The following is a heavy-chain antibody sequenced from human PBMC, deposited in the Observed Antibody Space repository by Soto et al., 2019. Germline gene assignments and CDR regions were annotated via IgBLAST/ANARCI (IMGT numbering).Heavy chain of an antibody. Sequence: SETLSLTCTVSGGSISSYYWSWIRQPPGKGLEWIGYIYYGGSTNYNPSLKSRVTISVDTSKNQFSLKLSSVTAADTAVYYCAREGTTSVFGMDVWGQGTTVTVSS. CDR3: AREGTTSVFGMDV. CDR2: IYYGGST. D-gene: IGHD4-17*01. J-gene: IGHJ6*02. CDR1: GGSISSYY. V-gene: IGHV4-59*01.